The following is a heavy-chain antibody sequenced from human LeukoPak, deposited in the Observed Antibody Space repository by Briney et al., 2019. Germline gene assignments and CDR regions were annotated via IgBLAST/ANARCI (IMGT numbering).Heavy chain of an antibody. CDR3: AKDDLISSGWYDSFDY. D-gene: IGHD6-19*01. Sequence: GGSLRLSCAASGFTFSSYGMHWVRQAPGKGLEWVAFIRYDGSNKYYADSVKGRFTISRDNSKNTLYLQMNSLRAEDTAVYYCAKDDLISSGWYDSFDYWGQGTLVTVSS. CDR1: GFTFSSYG. J-gene: IGHJ4*02. CDR2: IRYDGSNK. V-gene: IGHV3-30*02.